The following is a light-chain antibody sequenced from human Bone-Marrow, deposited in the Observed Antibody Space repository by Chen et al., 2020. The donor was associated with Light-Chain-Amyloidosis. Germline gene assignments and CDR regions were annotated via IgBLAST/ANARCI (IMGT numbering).Light chain of an antibody. CDR3: QSADNSGTDEVI. Sequence: SYELTQPPSVSASPGQTARITCSGDDLPTQYAYWSQQKPGQAPVLVIHRDTERPSGISERFSGSSSGTTATLTISGDQAEDEADYHCQSADNSGTDEVIFGGGTKLTVL. V-gene: IGLV3-25*03. CDR2: RDT. CDR1: DLPTQY. J-gene: IGLJ2*01.